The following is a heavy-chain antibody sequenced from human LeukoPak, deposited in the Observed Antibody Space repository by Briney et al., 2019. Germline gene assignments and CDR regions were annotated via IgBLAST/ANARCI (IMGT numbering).Heavy chain of an antibody. CDR3: ARGLHDLWIGYARY. D-gene: IGHD3-3*01. J-gene: IGHJ4*02. V-gene: IGHV3-53*01. CDR1: GFTVSNNY. CDR2: MHSDGNT. Sequence: GSLSLSCAASGFTVSNNYMGWVRQAPRKGLEWVSFMHSDGNTYYADSVKGRFTISRDNSKNTLYLQMNSLRAEDTAMYYCARGLHDLWIGYARYRGQATLVTVSS.